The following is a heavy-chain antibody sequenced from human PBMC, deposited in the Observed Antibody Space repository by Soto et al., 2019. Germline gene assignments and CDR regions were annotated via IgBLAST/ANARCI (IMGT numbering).Heavy chain of an antibody. CDR2: INAGNGNT. Sequence: ASVKVSCKASGYTFTSYAMHWVRQAPGQRLEWMGWINAGNGNTKYSQKFQGRVTITRDTSASTAYMELSSLRSEDTAVYYCARGKHYYDSSGYYYRGYFQHWGRGTLVTVSS. V-gene: IGHV1-3*01. CDR1: GYTFTSYA. J-gene: IGHJ1*01. D-gene: IGHD3-22*01. CDR3: ARGKHYYDSSGYYYRGYFQH.